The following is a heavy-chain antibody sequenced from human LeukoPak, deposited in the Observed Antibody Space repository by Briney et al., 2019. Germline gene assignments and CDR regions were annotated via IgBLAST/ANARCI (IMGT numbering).Heavy chain of an antibody. CDR2: IYSGGST. CDR1: GFTVSSNY. CDR3: ASTAVAGMSYYFDY. Sequence: PGGSLRLSCAASGFTVSSNYMSWVRQAPGKGLEWVSVIYSGGSTYYADSVKGRFTISRDNSKNTLYLQMNSLRAEDTAVYYCASTAVAGMSYYFDYWGQGTLVTVSS. D-gene: IGHD6-19*01. V-gene: IGHV3-66*01. J-gene: IGHJ4*02.